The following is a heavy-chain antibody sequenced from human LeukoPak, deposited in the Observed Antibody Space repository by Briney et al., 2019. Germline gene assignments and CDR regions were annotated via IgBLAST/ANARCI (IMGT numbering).Heavy chain of an antibody. Sequence: PGGSLRLSCAASGFTVSSNYMSWVRQAPGKGLEWVANIKQDGSEKYYVDSVKGRFTISRDNAKNSLYLQMNSLRAEDTAVYYCARRAYCGGDCYLWDYWGQGTLVTVSS. V-gene: IGHV3-7*01. CDR2: IKQDGSEK. J-gene: IGHJ4*02. CDR1: GFTVSSNY. CDR3: ARRAYCGGDCYLWDY. D-gene: IGHD2-21*02.